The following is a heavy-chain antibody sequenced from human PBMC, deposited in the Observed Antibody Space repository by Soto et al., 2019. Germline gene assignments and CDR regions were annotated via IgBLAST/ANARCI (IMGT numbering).Heavy chain of an antibody. D-gene: IGHD2-21*01. V-gene: IGHV1-69*13. CDR2: IMPFFGTP. J-gene: IGHJ4*02. Sequence: SVKVSCKASGDTFNIFTFTWVRQAPGQGLEWMGKIMPFFGTPNYAQNFQGRITITADDSTTTVYMELSSLRFDDTAMYYCGRDAPGIVWPSNFWGQGTLVTVSS. CDR1: GDTFNIFT. CDR3: GRDAPGIVWPSNF.